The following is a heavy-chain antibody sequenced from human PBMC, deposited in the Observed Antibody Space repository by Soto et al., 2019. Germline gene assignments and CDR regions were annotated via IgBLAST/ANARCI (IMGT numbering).Heavy chain of an antibody. V-gene: IGHV3-7*04. D-gene: IGHD6-19*01. Sequence: EVQLVESGGGLVQPGGSLRLSCAASGFTFSSYWMSWVRQAPGKGLEWVANIKQDGSEKYYVDSVKGRFTISRDNAKNSLDLQMNSLRAEDTAVYYCARDRYSSGWYFDYWGQGTLVTVSS. J-gene: IGHJ4*02. CDR3: ARDRYSSGWYFDY. CDR1: GFTFSSYW. CDR2: IKQDGSEK.